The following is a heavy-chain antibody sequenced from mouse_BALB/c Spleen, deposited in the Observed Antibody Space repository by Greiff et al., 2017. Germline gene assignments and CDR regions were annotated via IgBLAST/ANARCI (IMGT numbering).Heavy chain of an antibody. CDR1: GYTFTSYW. V-gene: IGHV1-7*01. J-gene: IGHJ2*01. CDR2: INPSTGYT. CDR3: AMDDGYYFFDY. Sequence: VQLQQSGAELAKPGASVKMSCKASGYTFTSYWMHWVKQRPGQGLEWIGYINPSTGYTEYNQKFKDKATLTADKSSSTAYMQLSSLTSEDSAVYYCAMDDGYYFFDYWGQGTTLTVSS. D-gene: IGHD2-3*01.